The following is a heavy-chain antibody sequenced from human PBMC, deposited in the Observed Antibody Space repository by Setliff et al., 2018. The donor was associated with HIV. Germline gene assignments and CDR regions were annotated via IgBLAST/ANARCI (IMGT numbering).Heavy chain of an antibody. V-gene: IGHV4-39*01. CDR2: IYSSGST. J-gene: IGHJ3*02. CDR1: GGSTSTSGYY. CDR3: ATSAESGFGIHWGVFNI. D-gene: IGHD3-10*01. Sequence: LSLTCTVSGGSTSTSGYYWGWIRQPPGKGREWIGSIYSSGSTYYNPSLKSRVTISVDTSKNQFSLKLKSVPAADTAVYYCATSAESGFGIHWGVFNIWGQGTRVTVSS.